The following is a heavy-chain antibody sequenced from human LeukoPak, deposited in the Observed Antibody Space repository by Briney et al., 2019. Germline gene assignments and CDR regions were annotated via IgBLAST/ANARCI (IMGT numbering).Heavy chain of an antibody. V-gene: IGHV3-15*01. J-gene: IGHJ4*02. D-gene: IGHD4-17*01. Sequence: GGSLRLSCAASGFSFTNTWMSWVRRAPGKGLEWVGRIRTNVDYGKVEYAAPVKGRFTISRDDSKSIAYLQMNSLKTEDTAVYYCTRDSTALDYWGQGTLVTVSS. CDR3: TRDSTALDY. CDR2: IRTNVDYGKV. CDR1: GFSFTNTW.